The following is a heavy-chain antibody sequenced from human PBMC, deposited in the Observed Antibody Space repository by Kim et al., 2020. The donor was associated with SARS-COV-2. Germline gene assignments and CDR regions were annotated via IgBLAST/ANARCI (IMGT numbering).Heavy chain of an antibody. V-gene: IGHV4-39*01. Sequence: KSRVTLSVDTSKNQFSLKLSSVTAADTAVYYCARHPTTVVSYYYYYGMDVWGQGTTVTVSS. D-gene: IGHD2-15*01. CDR3: ARHPTTVVSYYYYYGMDV. J-gene: IGHJ6*02.